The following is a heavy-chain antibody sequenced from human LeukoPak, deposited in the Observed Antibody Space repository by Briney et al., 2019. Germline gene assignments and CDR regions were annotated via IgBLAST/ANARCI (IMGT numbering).Heavy chain of an antibody. D-gene: IGHD6-13*01. CDR2: IYYSGST. J-gene: IGHJ1*01. CDR3: ARPPSAAGEYFQH. V-gene: IGHV4-39*01. Sequence: SETLSLTCTVSGGSISSSSYYWGWIRQPPGKGLEWIGSIYYSGSTYYNPSLKSRVTISVDTSKNQFSLKLGSVTAADTAVYYCARPPSAAGEYFQHWGQGTLVTVSS. CDR1: GGSISSSSYY.